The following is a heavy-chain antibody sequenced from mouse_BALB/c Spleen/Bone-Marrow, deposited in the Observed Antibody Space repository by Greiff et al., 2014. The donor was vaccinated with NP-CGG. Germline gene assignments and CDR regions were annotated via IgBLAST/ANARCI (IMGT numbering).Heavy chain of an antibody. J-gene: IGHJ3*01. Sequence: QVQLQQPGAELVKPGTSVKLSCKASGYNFTSYWINWVKLRPGQGLEWIGDIYPGSGSTNYNEKFKSKATLTVDTSSSTAYMQLSSLASEDSALYYCARFSQLGLLAYWGQGTLVTVFA. CDR2: IYPGSGST. CDR3: ARFSQLGLLAY. CDR1: GYNFTSYW. D-gene: IGHD3-1*01. V-gene: IGHV1-55*01.